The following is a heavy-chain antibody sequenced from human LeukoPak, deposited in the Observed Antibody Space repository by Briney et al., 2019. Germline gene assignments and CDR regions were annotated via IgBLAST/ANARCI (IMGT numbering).Heavy chain of an antibody. Sequence: ASVQVSCKDSGYTFTRYGFSWVRQAPGQRLEWMGWINTYNGNTNYAQKFQGRVTMTTDTSTSTTYMELRSLRSDDRAVYFCARERSGSFVLDSWGQGTMVTVSS. CDR2: INTYNGNT. V-gene: IGHV1-18*01. D-gene: IGHD1-26*01. J-gene: IGHJ3*02. CDR1: GYTFTRYG. CDR3: ARERSGSFVLDS.